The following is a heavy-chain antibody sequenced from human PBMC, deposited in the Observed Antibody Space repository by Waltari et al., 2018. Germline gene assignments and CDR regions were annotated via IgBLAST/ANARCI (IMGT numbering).Heavy chain of an antibody. D-gene: IGHD3-3*01. CDR3: TRDFWREIDF. V-gene: IGHV3-49*03. Sequence: GFTFGDYVMSWIRQSPGKGLELVGFIRTKAFGETAEYAASVEGRFTISRDDSNSIVYLQMNSLKTEDTAVYYCTRDFWREIDFWGQGTLVTVSS. CDR1: GFTFGDYV. J-gene: IGHJ4*02. CDR2: IRTKAFGETA.